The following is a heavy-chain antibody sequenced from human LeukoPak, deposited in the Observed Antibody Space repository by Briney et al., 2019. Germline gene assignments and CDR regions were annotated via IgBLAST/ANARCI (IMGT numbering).Heavy chain of an antibody. CDR3: ARDSPYSSNSLVFDY. CDR2: ISAYNANT. CDR1: GYIFTSYG. D-gene: IGHD6-13*01. J-gene: IGHJ4*02. V-gene: IGHV1-18*01. Sequence: ASVKVSCKASGYIFTSYGISWVRQAPGQGLEWMGWISAYNANTNYAQKLQGRVTMTTDTSTTTAYMELRSLRSDDTAIYYCARDSPYSSNSLVFDYWGQGTLVTVSS.